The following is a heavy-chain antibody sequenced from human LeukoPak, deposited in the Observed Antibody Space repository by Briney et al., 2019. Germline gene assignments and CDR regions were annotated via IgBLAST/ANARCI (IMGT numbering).Heavy chain of an antibody. CDR2: ISNNGERT. J-gene: IGHJ4*02. CDR1: GFTFSSYA. D-gene: IGHD3-3*01. CDR3: VKGRFLEWLSHLDY. Sequence: GGSLRLSCSASGFTFSSYAMHWVRQAPGKGLEYVSGISNNGERTYSADSVKGRFTISRDNSKKTLYLQMSSVRSEDTAAYYCVKGRFLEWLSHLDYWGQGALVTVSS. V-gene: IGHV3-64D*09.